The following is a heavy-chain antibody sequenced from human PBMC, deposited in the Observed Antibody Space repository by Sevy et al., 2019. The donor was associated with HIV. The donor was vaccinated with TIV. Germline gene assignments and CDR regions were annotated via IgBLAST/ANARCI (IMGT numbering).Heavy chain of an antibody. J-gene: IGHJ5*02. CDR2: IYYSGST. V-gene: IGHV4-30-4*01. CDR1: GGSINSGDYY. D-gene: IGHD6-13*01. Sequence: SETLCLTCTVSGGSINSGDYYWSWIRQPPGKGLEWIGYIYYSGSTYYNPSLKSRVTISVDTSKNQFSLKLTSVTAAETAVYYCARRIAAAGGGGWFDPWGQGTLVTVSS. CDR3: ARRIAAAGGGGWFDP.